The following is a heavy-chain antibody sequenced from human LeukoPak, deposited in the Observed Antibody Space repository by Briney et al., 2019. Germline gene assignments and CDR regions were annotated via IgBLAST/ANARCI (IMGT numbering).Heavy chain of an antibody. CDR2: IAGSGDST. V-gene: IGHV3-23*01. J-gene: IGHJ4*02. CDR1: GFTFSSYA. Sequence: QPGGSLRLSCAASGFTFSSYAMTWVRQAPGKGLEGVSTIAGSGDSTYYADPVKGRFSITGDNSKTTLYLQMNSLRAEDAAIYYCAKGDSNSPAVFDYWGQGTLVTVSS. CDR3: AKGDSNSPAVFDY. D-gene: IGHD6-13*01.